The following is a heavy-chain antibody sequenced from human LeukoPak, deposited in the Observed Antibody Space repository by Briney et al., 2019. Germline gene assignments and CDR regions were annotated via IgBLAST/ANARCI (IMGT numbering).Heavy chain of an antibody. CDR2: IKQDGSEK. CDR1: GFTVSSNY. Sequence: PGGSLRLSCAASGFTVSSNYMSWVRQAPGKGLEWVANIKQDGSEKYYVDSVKGRFTISRDNAKNSLYLQMNSLRAEDTAVYYCARDGYYDSSGYYYYYYMDVWGKGTTVTVSS. V-gene: IGHV3-7*01. J-gene: IGHJ6*03. D-gene: IGHD3-22*01. CDR3: ARDGYYDSSGYYYYYYMDV.